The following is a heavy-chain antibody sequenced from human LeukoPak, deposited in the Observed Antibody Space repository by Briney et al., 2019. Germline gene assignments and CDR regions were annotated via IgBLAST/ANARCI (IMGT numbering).Heavy chain of an antibody. CDR1: GFTFSSYA. Sequence: GGSLRLSCAASGFTFSSYAMSWVRQAPGKGLEWVSAISGSGGSTYYADSVKGRFTISRDNSKNTLYPQMNSLRAEDTAVYYCAKGEVYAIRGPFDYWGQGTLVTVSS. V-gene: IGHV3-23*01. CDR3: AKGEVYAIRGPFDY. CDR2: ISGSGGST. J-gene: IGHJ4*02. D-gene: IGHD2-8*01.